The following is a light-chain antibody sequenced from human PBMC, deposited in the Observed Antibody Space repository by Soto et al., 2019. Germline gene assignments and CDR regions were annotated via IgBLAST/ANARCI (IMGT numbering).Light chain of an antibody. V-gene: IGKV1-27*01. J-gene: IGKJ2*01. CDR1: QGISNY. CDR3: QKYNSAPHT. Sequence: DLQMTQSPSSLSASVGDRVTITCRASQGISNYLAWYQQKPGKVPKLLIYAASTLQSGVPSRFIGSRSGTDFTLTISSLQPEDVATYYCQKYNSAPHTFGQGTKQEIK. CDR2: AAS.